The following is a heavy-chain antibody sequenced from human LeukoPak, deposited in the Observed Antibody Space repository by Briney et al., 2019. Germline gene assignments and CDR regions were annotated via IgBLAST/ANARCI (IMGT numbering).Heavy chain of an antibody. D-gene: IGHD2-2*02. CDR3: AKQKSSHCYNY. CDR2: ISGSGGST. CDR1: GFTFSSYA. Sequence: GGSLRLSCAASGFTFSSYAMSWVRQAPGKGLEWVSAISGSGGSTYYADSVKGRFTISRDNSKNTLYLQMNSLRAEDTGVYYCAKQKSSHCYNYWGQGTLVTVSS. V-gene: IGHV3-23*01. J-gene: IGHJ4*02.